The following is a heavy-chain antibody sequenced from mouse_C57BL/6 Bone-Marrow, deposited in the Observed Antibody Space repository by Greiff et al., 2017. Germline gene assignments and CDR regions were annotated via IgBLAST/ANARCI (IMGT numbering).Heavy chain of an antibody. CDR1: GFNIKDDY. Sequence: EVQVVESGAELVRPGASVKLSCTASGFNIKDDYMHWVKQRPEQGLEWIGWIDPENGDTEYASKFQGKATITADTSSNTAYLQLSSLTSEDTAVYYCTTWDGYYWGQGTTLTVSS. CDR2: IDPENGDT. CDR3: TTWDGYY. J-gene: IGHJ2*01. D-gene: IGHD2-3*01. V-gene: IGHV14-4*01.